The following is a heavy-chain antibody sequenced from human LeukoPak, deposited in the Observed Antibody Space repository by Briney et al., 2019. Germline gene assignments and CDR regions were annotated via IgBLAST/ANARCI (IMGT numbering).Heavy chain of an antibody. D-gene: IGHD2-15*01. J-gene: IGHJ4*02. CDR3: ARHEIVVVAAEFDY. Sequence: SETLSLTCTVSGGSISSSSYYWGWIRQPPGKGLEWIGSIYYSGSTYYNPSLKSRVTISVDTSKNQFSLKLSSVTAADTAVYYCARHEIVVVAAEFDYWGQGTLVTVSS. V-gene: IGHV4-39*01. CDR2: IYYSGST. CDR1: GGSISSSSYY.